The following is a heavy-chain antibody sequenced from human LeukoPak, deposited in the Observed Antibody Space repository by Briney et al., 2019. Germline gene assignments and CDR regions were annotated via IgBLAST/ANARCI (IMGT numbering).Heavy chain of an antibody. V-gene: IGHV4-61*02. J-gene: IGHJ4*02. Sequence: SQTLSLTCTVSGGSISSGSYYWSWIRQSAGKGLEWIGRIYTSGSTNYNPSLKSRVTISVDTSKNQFSLKLSSVTAADTAVYYCARELITIFGVVMAIDYWGQGTLVTVSS. CDR1: GGSISSGSYY. D-gene: IGHD3-3*01. CDR2: IYTSGST. CDR3: ARELITIFGVVMAIDY.